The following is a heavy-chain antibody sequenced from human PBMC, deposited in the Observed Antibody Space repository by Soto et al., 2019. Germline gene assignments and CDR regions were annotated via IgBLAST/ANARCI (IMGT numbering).Heavy chain of an antibody. CDR2: MNPNSGTT. J-gene: IGHJ4*02. CDR3: ARETTVTTGGSDY. Sequence: QVQLVQSGAEVKKPGASVKVSCKASGYTFTSYDINWVRQATGQGLEWMGWMNPNSGTTGYVRRFQGRVTMTRNTSISTAYMELSSLRSDDTAVYYCARETTVTTGGSDYWGQGTLVTVSS. D-gene: IGHD4-17*01. V-gene: IGHV1-8*01. CDR1: GYTFTSYD.